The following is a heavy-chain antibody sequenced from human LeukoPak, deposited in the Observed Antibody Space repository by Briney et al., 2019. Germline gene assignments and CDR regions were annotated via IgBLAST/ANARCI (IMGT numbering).Heavy chain of an antibody. Sequence: PGGSLSLSCAASGFTFSKYWMSCARQAPGKGLEWVANMKEDGGEINYVGSVRGRFTISRDNAQDFLVLQMDSLRVEDTAVYYCARDRGYSNFDYWGQGTLVTVSS. J-gene: IGHJ4*02. CDR2: MKEDGGEI. CDR1: GFTFSKYW. CDR3: ARDRGYSNFDY. V-gene: IGHV3-7*01. D-gene: IGHD4-11*01.